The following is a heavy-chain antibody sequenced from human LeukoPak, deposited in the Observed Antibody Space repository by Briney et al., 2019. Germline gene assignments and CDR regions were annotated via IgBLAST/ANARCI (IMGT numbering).Heavy chain of an antibody. V-gene: IGHV4-34*01. CDR1: GGSFSGYY. CDR3: ARETPSSIAARRTYYFDY. J-gene: IGHJ4*02. CDR2: INHSGST. D-gene: IGHD6-6*01. Sequence: SETLSLTCAVYGGSFSGYYWGWIRQPPGKGLEWIGEINHSGSTNYNPSLKSRVTISVDTSKNQFSLKLSSVTAADTAVYYCARETPSSIAARRTYYFDYWGQGTLVTVSS.